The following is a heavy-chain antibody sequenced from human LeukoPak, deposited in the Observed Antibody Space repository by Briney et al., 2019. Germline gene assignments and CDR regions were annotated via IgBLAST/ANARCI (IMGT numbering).Heavy chain of an antibody. CDR2: INHSGST. Sequence: PSETLSLTCTVSGGSISSYYWSWIRQPPGKGLEWIGEINHSGSTNYNPSLKSRVTISVDTSKNQFSLKLSSVTAADTAVYYCARGQLVVAATRNWFDPWGQGTLVTVSS. CDR1: GGSISSYY. J-gene: IGHJ5*02. D-gene: IGHD2-15*01. V-gene: IGHV4-34*01. CDR3: ARGQLVVAATRNWFDP.